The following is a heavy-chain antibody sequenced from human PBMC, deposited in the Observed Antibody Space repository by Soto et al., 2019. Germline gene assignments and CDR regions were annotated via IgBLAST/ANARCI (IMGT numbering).Heavy chain of an antibody. D-gene: IGHD6-19*01. J-gene: IGHJ6*02. Sequence: ASVKVSCKASGYTFTSYCISWVRQAPGQGLEWMGWISAYNGNTNYAQKLQGRVTMTTDTSTSTAYMELRSLRSDDTAVYYCARDRPIAVAYTTNYYYYGMDVWGQGTTVTVSS. CDR2: ISAYNGNT. CDR1: GYTFTSYC. CDR3: ARDRPIAVAYTTNYYYYGMDV. V-gene: IGHV1-18*01.